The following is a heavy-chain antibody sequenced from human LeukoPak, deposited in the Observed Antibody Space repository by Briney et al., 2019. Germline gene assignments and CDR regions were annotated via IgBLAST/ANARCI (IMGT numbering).Heavy chain of an antibody. J-gene: IGHJ4*02. CDR3: ARDPYYGDYVV. D-gene: IGHD4-17*01. CDR1: GFTFSSYE. CDR2: ISSSGSTI. V-gene: IGHV3-48*03. Sequence: GGSLRLSCAASGFTFSSYEMNWVRQAPGKGLEWVSYISSSGSTIYYADSVKGRFTISRDNANNSLYLQMNSLRAEDTAVYYCARDPYYGDYVVWGQGTLVTVSS.